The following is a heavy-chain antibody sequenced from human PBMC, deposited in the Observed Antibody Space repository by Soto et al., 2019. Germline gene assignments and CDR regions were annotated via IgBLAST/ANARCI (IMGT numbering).Heavy chain of an antibody. CDR1: GYTFTSYG. V-gene: IGHV1-69*01. Sequence: PGGSLRLSCAASGYTFTSYGISWVRQAPGQGLEWMGGIIPMFGTANYAQRFQDRVTITADESTNTVYMELSSLRSEDTAVYFCASGIQLWLRRINNGYSGWGQGTLVTVSS. CDR3: ASGIQLWLRRINNGYSG. J-gene: IGHJ4*02. D-gene: IGHD5-18*01. CDR2: IIPMFGTA.